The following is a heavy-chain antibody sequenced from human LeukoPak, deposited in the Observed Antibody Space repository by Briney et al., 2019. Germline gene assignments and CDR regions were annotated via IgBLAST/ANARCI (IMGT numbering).Heavy chain of an antibody. CDR1: GYTFTGYY. Sequence: ASVKVSCKASGYTFTGYYMHWVRQAPGQGLEWMGWINPNNDGTNYAQKFQGRVTMTRDTSINTAYMELSRLGSDDTAVYYCARDLDSSGYYFRGFDPWGQGTLVTVSS. CDR2: INPNNDGT. V-gene: IGHV1-2*02. D-gene: IGHD3-22*01. CDR3: ARDLDSSGYYFRGFDP. J-gene: IGHJ5*02.